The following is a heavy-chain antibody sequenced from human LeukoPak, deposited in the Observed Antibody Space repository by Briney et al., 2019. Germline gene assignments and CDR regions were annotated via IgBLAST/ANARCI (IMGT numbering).Heavy chain of an antibody. Sequence: SVKLSCKASGGIFGSYAINWVRQAPGQGLEWLGRIIPIFDTPSYAQTFQGRVTIGADKSTRTVYMELSSLRSEDTALYYCAKGSRLREAGSYRFWGQGILVTVSA. D-gene: IGHD3-16*02. CDR2: IIPIFDTP. CDR1: GGIFGSYA. V-gene: IGHV1-69*06. CDR3: AKGSRLREAGSYRF. J-gene: IGHJ4*02.